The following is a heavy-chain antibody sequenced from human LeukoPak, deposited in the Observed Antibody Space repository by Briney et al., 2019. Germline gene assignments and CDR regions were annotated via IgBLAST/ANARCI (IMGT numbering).Heavy chain of an antibody. J-gene: IGHJ4*02. D-gene: IGHD3-22*01. V-gene: IGHV3-30*04. Sequence: GSLRLSCAASGFTFSSYAMHWVRQAPGKGLEWVAVISYDGSNKYYADSVKGRFTISRDNSKNTLYLQMNSLRAEDTAVYYCAKDSSGYSDYWGQGTLVTVSS. CDR1: GFTFSSYA. CDR3: AKDSSGYSDY. CDR2: ISYDGSNK.